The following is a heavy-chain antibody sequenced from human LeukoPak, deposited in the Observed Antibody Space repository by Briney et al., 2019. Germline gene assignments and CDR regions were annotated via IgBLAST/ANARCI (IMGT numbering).Heavy chain of an antibody. CDR2: ISGSGGST. CDR1: GFTFSSYA. V-gene: IGHV3-23*01. D-gene: IGHD1-26*01. J-gene: IGHJ4*02. Sequence: GGSLRLSCAASGFTFSSYAMSWVRPPPGKGREWVSAISGSGGSTYYADSVKGRFTISRDNSKNTLYLQMNTLRGDDTAVYYCAKPGGATDYFDYWGQGGQVTVSS. CDR3: AKPGGATDYFDY.